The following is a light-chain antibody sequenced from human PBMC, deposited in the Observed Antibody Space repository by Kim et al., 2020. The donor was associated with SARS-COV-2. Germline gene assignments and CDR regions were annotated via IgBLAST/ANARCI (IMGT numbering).Light chain of an antibody. CDR3: QAWDSNTYVI. V-gene: IGLV3-1*01. Sequence: SYELTQPPSVSVSPGQTASITCSGDKLGDKYACWYQQKPGQSPVLVIYQDTKRPSGIPERFSGSHSGNTATLTISGTQAMDEADYYCQAWDSNTYVIFGG. CDR2: QDT. J-gene: IGLJ2*01. CDR1: KLGDKY.